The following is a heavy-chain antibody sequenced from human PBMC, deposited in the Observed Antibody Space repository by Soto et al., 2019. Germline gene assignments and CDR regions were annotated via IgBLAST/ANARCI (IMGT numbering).Heavy chain of an antibody. CDR1: GFTFSNYW. V-gene: IGHV3-7*02. CDR2: VKQDGSDK. CDR3: ASHPRDSSGYWYYFDY. J-gene: IGHJ4*02. Sequence: GALRLSCAASGFTFSNYWMSWVRQAPGKGLEWVANVKQDGSDKYYVDSVKGRFTISRDNAKNSLYLQMNSLRAEDTAVYYCASHPRDSSGYWYYFDYWGQGTLVTVSS. D-gene: IGHD3-22*01.